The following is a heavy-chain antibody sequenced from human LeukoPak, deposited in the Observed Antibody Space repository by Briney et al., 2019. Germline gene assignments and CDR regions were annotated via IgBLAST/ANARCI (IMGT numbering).Heavy chain of an antibody. J-gene: IGHJ4*02. V-gene: IGHV5-51*01. CDR1: GYNFTSYW. CDR2: IYPGDSDT. Sequence: GESLKISCKGSGYNFTSYWIGWVRQMPGKGLEWMGIIYPGDSDTRYSPSFQGQVTISADKSISTAYLQWSSLKASDTAMYYCARLLRNIAAAVYYFDYWGQGTLVAVSS. D-gene: IGHD6-13*01. CDR3: ARLLRNIAAAVYYFDY.